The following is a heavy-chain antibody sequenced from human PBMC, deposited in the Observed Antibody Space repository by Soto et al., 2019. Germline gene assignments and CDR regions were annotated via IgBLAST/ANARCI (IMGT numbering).Heavy chain of an antibody. J-gene: IGHJ4*02. D-gene: IGHD3-16*01. CDR1: SGYISIRKW. V-gene: IGHV4-4*02. CDR2: IYHTGST. CDR3: ARTLGDPNNLER. Sequence: SEALSVPCVLYSGYISIRKWWTWLRQPPGKGLEWIGEIYHTGSTNYKPSLKSRVTISLEKSKNQFSLNVRSVTAADTAVYYCARTLGDPNNLERWGRGTLVTVSS.